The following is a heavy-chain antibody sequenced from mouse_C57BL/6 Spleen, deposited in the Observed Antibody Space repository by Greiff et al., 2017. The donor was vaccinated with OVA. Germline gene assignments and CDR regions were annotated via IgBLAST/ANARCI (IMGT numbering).Heavy chain of an antibody. CDR2: ISSGSSTI. CDR3: ARGAYGSSLSWVAY. J-gene: IGHJ3*01. CDR1: GFTFSDYG. V-gene: IGHV5-17*01. D-gene: IGHD1-1*01. Sequence: EVKLVESGGGLVKPGGSLKLSCAASGFTFSDYGMHWVRQAPEKGLEWVAYISSGSSTIYYADTVKGRFTISRDNAKNTLFLQMTSLRSEDTAMYYCARGAYGSSLSWVAYWGQGTLVTVSA.